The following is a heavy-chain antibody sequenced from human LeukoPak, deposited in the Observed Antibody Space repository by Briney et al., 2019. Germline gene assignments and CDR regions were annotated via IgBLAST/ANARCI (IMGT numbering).Heavy chain of an antibody. Sequence: SETLSLTCTVSGGSISSFYWPWIRQAPGKGLEWIGYIYYSGSTNYNPSLKSRVTISVDTSKNQFSLKLSSVTAADTAVYYCARENSRRGAFDIWGQGTMVTVSS. CDR1: GGSISSFY. CDR2: IYYSGST. D-gene: IGHD6-13*01. J-gene: IGHJ3*02. V-gene: IGHV4-59*01. CDR3: ARENSRRGAFDI.